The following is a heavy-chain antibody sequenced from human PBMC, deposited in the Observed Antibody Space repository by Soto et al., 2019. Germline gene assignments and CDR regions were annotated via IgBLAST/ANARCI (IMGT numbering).Heavy chain of an antibody. CDR3: ARDDYPYYDDSSGYHFDY. D-gene: IGHD3-22*01. J-gene: IGHJ4*02. Sequence: PGGSLRLSCAASGFTFSNYWMNWVRQAPGKGLEWVASIKQDGNEKHYVDSVRGRFTISGDNTENSLYLQMNSLRAEDTAVYYCARDDYPYYDDSSGYHFDYWGQGALVTVSS. CDR2: IKQDGNEK. V-gene: IGHV3-7*01. CDR1: GFTFSNYW.